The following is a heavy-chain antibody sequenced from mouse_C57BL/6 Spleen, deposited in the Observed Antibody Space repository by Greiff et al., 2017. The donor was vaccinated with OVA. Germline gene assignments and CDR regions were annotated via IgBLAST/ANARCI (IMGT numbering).Heavy chain of an antibody. Sequence: QVQLQQPGAELVRPGTSVKLSCKASGYTFTSYWMHWVKQRPGQGLEWIGVIDPSDSYTNYNQKFKGKATLTVDTSSSTAYMQLSSLTSEDSAVYYCARSFYYGTCYYFDYWGQGTTLTVSS. D-gene: IGHD1-1*01. V-gene: IGHV1-59*01. CDR3: ARSFYYGTCYYFDY. CDR1: GYTFTSYW. CDR2: IDPSDSYT. J-gene: IGHJ2*01.